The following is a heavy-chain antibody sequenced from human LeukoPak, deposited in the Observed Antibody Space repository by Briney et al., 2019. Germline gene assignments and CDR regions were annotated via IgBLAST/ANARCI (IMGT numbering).Heavy chain of an antibody. Sequence: ASVKVSCKASGYTFTGYYMHWVRQAPGQGLEWMGWINPNSGGTNYAQESQGRVTMTRDTSISTAYMELSRLRSDDTAVYYCASPHYDRSGYYHWGQGTLVTVSS. CDR2: INPNSGGT. CDR3: ASPHYDRSGYYH. J-gene: IGHJ5*02. CDR1: GYTFTGYY. D-gene: IGHD3-22*01. V-gene: IGHV1-2*02.